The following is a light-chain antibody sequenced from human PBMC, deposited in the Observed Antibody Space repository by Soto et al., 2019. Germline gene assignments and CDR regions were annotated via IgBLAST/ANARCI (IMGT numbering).Light chain of an antibody. Sequence: QSALTQPASVSGSRGQSITISCTGVTSDVSAYKYVSWYQQHPGKAPKLIIHEVSHRPSGVSNRFSGSKSGKTASLTISGLQAEDEADYYCSSYADNSGVIFGGGTKVTVL. CDR2: EVS. CDR1: TSDVSAYKY. J-gene: IGLJ2*01. V-gene: IGLV2-14*01. CDR3: SSYADNSGVI.